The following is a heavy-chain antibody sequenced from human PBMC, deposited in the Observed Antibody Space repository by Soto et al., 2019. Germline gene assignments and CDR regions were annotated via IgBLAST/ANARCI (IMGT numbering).Heavy chain of an antibody. CDR1: GGSFSGYY. D-gene: IGHD1-1*01. J-gene: IGHJ6*02. Sequence: SETLSLTCAVYGGSFSGYYWSWIRQPPGKGLEWIGEINHSGSNNYNPSPKSRVTISVDTSKTQFTLKLSSVTAADTAVYYCARGRPRIQLEGRGYYCFDGMDVWVQGATVTVSS. CDR3: ARGRPRIQLEGRGYYCFDGMDV. CDR2: INHSGSN. V-gene: IGHV4-34*01.